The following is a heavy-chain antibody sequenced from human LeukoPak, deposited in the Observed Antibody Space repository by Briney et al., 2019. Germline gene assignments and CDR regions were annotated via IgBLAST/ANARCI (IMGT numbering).Heavy chain of an antibody. V-gene: IGHV4-30-4*08. Sequence: SETPSLTCTVSGGSISSGDYYWSWIRRPPGKGLEWIGYIYYSGSTYYNPSLKSRVTISVDTSKNQFSLKLSSVTAADTAVYYCARAYYYDSSGYYTNWFDPWGQGTLVTVSS. CDR3: ARAYYYDSSGYYTNWFDP. J-gene: IGHJ5*02. CDR2: IYYSGST. D-gene: IGHD3-22*01. CDR1: GGSISSGDYY.